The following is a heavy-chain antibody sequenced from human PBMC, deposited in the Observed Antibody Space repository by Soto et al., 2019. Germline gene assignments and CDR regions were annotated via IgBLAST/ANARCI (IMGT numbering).Heavy chain of an antibody. CDR1: GGSISSYY. CDR3: AGRYGGTLDY. Sequence: QVQLQESGPGLVKPSETLSLTCTVSGGSISSYYWSWIRQPPGKGLEWIGYIYYSGSTNYNPSLKSRVTISVDTSKNRFSLKLSSVTAADTAVYYCAGRYGGTLDYWGQGTLVTVSS. CDR2: IYYSGST. V-gene: IGHV4-59*08. D-gene: IGHD4-17*01. J-gene: IGHJ4*02.